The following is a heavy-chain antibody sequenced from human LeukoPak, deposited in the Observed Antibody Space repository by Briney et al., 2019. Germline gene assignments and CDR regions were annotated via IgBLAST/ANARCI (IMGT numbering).Heavy chain of an antibody. CDR2: ISWNSGSI. Sequence: GGSLRLSCAASGFTFDDYAMQWVRRAPGKDLEWVSGISWNSGSIGYADSVKGRFTISRDNAKNSLYLQMNSLSAEDTALYYCAKDIVGTYSSGQFDYWGQRTLVTVSS. D-gene: IGHD6-19*01. J-gene: IGHJ4*02. V-gene: IGHV3-9*01. CDR3: AKDIVGTYSSGQFDY. CDR1: GFTFDDYA.